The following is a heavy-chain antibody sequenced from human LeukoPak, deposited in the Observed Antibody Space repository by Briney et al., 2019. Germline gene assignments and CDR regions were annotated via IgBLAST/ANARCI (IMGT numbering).Heavy chain of an antibody. CDR2: INSDGSST. J-gene: IGHJ6*03. CDR3: ARVAYPKYYYYHMDV. Sequence: PGGSLRLSCAASGFTFSSYWMHWVRQAPGKGLVWVSRINSDGSSTSYADSVKGRFTISRDNAKNTLYLQMNSLRAEDTAVYYCARVAYPKYYYYHMDVWGKGTTVTVSS. V-gene: IGHV3-74*01. CDR1: GFTFSSYW.